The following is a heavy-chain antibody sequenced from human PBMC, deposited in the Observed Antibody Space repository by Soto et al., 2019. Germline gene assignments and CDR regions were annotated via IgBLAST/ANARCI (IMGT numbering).Heavy chain of an antibody. J-gene: IGHJ4*02. CDR3: VGGRGRLVGFDY. Sequence: QVQLQQWGAGLLKPSETLSLTCGVNADSFSNYYWIWIRQPPGQGLEWIGEIDHSGNTNSSPSLKSRVTMSVDTSKNQFSLRLTSVTAADTAVYYCVGGRGRLVGFDYWGQGTLVTVSS. CDR1: ADSFSNYY. V-gene: IGHV4-34*01. CDR2: IDHSGNT. D-gene: IGHD1-26*01.